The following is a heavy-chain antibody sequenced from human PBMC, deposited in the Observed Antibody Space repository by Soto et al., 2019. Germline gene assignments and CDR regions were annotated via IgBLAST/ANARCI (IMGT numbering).Heavy chain of an antibody. D-gene: IGHD2-2*01. CDR1: GYTFTSYG. CDR2: ISAYNGNT. V-gene: IGHV1-18*01. J-gene: IGHJ5*02. Sequence: ASVKVSCKASGYTFTSYGISWVRQAPGQGLEWMGWISAYNGNTNYAQKLQGRVTMTTDTSTSTAYMELRSLRSDDTAVYYFARDFRYCSSTSCRTGFDPWGQGTLVTVSS. CDR3: ARDFRYCSSTSCRTGFDP.